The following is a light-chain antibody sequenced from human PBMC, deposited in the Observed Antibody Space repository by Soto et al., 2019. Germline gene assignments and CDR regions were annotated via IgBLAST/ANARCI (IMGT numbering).Light chain of an antibody. Sequence: EIVLTQSPGTLSLSPGERATLSCRASQSVSSSYLAWYQQKPGQAPRLLIYGASSRATGIPDRCSGSGSGTDFTLTFSRLEPEDFAVYYCQQYGSSPFTFGPGTKVYIK. J-gene: IGKJ3*01. CDR3: QQYGSSPFT. CDR1: QSVSSSY. CDR2: GAS. V-gene: IGKV3-20*01.